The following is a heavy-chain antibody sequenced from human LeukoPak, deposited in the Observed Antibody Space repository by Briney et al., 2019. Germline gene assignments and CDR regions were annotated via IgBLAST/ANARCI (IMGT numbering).Heavy chain of an antibody. CDR2: ISWNSGSI. Sequence: PGESLRLSCAASGFTFDDYAMHWVRQAPGKGLEWVSGISWNSGSIGYADSVKGRFTISRDNAKNSLYLQMNSLRAEDTALYYCVKDEYYYDSSGYSDWGQGTLVTVSS. CDR1: GFTFDDYA. CDR3: VKDEYYYDSSGYSD. J-gene: IGHJ4*02. V-gene: IGHV3-9*01. D-gene: IGHD3-22*01.